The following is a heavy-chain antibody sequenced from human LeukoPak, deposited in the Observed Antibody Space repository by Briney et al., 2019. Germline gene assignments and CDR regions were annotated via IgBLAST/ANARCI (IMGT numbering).Heavy chain of an antibody. CDR3: ARAYYDSSGYYGAFDI. D-gene: IGHD3-22*01. CDR2: IDHSGST. J-gene: IGHJ3*02. V-gene: IGHV4-34*01. Sequence: KPSETLSLTCAVYGGSFSGYYWSWIRQPPGKGLEWIGEIDHSGSTNYNPSLKSRVTISVDTSKNQFSLKLSSVTAADTAVYYCARAYYDSSGYYGAFDIWGQGTMVTVSS. CDR1: GGSFSGYY.